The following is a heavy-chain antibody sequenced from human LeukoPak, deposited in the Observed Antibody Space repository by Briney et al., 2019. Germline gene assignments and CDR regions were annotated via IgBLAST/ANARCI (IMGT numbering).Heavy chain of an antibody. CDR2: INPSGTA. CDR1: GESFSGYY. Sequence: SETLSLTCGVYGESFSGYYWTWIRQPPGKGPEWIGEINPSGTAKYNPSLKSRVTISADASKNQVFLKLTSVTAADTALYYCARGLVNSAYDYYFYIDVWDKGTTVIVSS. V-gene: IGHV4-34*01. D-gene: IGHD5-12*01. CDR3: ARGLVNSAYDYYFYIDV. J-gene: IGHJ6*03.